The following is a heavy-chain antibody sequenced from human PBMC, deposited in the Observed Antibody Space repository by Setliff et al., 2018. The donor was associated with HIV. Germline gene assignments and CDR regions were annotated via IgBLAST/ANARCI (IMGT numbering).Heavy chain of an antibody. V-gene: IGHV1-46*01. CDR3: ATRGRDLGFDY. D-gene: IGHD1-1*01. CDR1: GYTFTSYY. J-gene: IGHJ4*02. Sequence: GASVKVSCKASGYTFTSYYVHFVRQAPGQGPEWMGIINPNGGGTNYAQKFEGRVAMTADTSTNNVHMYLSSLRSEDTAIYYCATRGRDLGFDYWGQGTLVTVSS. CDR2: INPNGGGT.